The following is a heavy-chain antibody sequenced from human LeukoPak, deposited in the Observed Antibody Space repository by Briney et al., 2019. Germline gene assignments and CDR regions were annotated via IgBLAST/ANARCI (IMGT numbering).Heavy chain of an antibody. CDR2: IYTSGGT. CDR1: GGSTSTYY. V-gene: IGHV4-4*07. D-gene: IGHD6-19*01. J-gene: IGHJ4*02. Sequence: PAETLSLTCTVSGGSTSTYYWSWLRQPAGKGLEWIGRIYTSGGTNYNPSPRSRVTMSVDTSKTQFSLKLSSGTAAATAVYYCAAVAGLQTRTLDYWGQGTLVTVSS. CDR3: AAVAGLQTRTLDY.